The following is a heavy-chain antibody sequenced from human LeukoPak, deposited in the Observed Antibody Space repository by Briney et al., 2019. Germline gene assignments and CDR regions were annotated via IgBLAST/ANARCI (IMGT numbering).Heavy chain of an antibody. D-gene: IGHD2-15*01. Sequence: SETLSLTCAVYGGSFSGYYWSWIRQSPGKGLEWIGEINHSGSTNYNPSLKSRVTISVDTSKNQFSLKLSSVTAADTAVYYRARGWRYCSGGSCYNYAFDIWGQGTMVTVSS. J-gene: IGHJ3*02. V-gene: IGHV4-34*01. CDR1: GGSFSGYY. CDR2: INHSGST. CDR3: ARGWRYCSGGSCYNYAFDI.